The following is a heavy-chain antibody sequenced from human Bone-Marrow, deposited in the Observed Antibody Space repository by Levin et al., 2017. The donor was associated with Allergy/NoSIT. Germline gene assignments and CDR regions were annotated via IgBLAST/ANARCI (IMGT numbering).Heavy chain of an antibody. V-gene: IGHV3-23*01. CDR2: ISGSGAST. CDR1: GFTFSAFA. J-gene: IGHJ5*01. CDR3: ATHWGKVRGGDS. Sequence: GASVKVSCAASGFTFSAFAMKWIRQAPGEGLEYVSMISGSGASTNYADSLKGRFTISRDNSENTVFLQMNSLRAEDTAIYYCATHWGKVRGGDSWGQGTLVTVSS. D-gene: IGHD3-10*01.